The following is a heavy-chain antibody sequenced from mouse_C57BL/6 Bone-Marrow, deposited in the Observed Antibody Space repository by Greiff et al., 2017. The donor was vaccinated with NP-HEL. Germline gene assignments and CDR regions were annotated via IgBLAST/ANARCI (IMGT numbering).Heavy chain of an antibody. J-gene: IGHJ2*01. V-gene: IGHV1-19*01. D-gene: IGHD3-2*02. CDR2: INPYNGGT. CDR1: GYTFTDYY. CDR3: ARPAQATDY. Sequence: EVQLQESGPVLVKPGASVKMSCKASGYTFTDYYMNWVKQSHGKSLEWIGVINPYNGGTSYNQKFKGKATLTVDKSSSTAYMELNSLTSEDSAVYYCARPAQATDYRGQGTTLTVSS.